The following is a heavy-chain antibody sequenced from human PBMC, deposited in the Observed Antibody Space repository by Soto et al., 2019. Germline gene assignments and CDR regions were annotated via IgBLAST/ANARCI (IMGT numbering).Heavy chain of an antibody. CDR1: GFTVSSNY. D-gene: IGHD4-4*01. J-gene: IGHJ6*03. CDR2: IYSGGST. CDR3: AREQTSPGTTVPIYYYYYYMDV. V-gene: IGHV3-66*01. Sequence: GGSLRLSCAASGFTVSSNYMSWVRQAPGKGLEWVSVIYSGGSTYYADSVKGRLTISRDNSKNTRNLKMNSLRAEDTAVYYCAREQTSPGTTVPIYYYYYYMDVWGKGTTVTVSS.